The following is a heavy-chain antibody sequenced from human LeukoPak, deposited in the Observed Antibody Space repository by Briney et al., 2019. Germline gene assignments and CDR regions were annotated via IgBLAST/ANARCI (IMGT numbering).Heavy chain of an antibody. V-gene: IGHV1-2*06. CDR2: INPNSGGT. D-gene: IGHD2-15*01. CDR1: GYTFTGYY. Sequence: ASVKVSCKASGYTFTGYYMHWVRQAPGQGLEWMGRINPNSGGTNYAQKIQGRVTMTRDTSISTAYMELSRLRSDDTAVYYCASGGYCSGGSCYSDDYWGQGTLVTVSS. CDR3: ASGGYCSGGSCYSDDY. J-gene: IGHJ4*02.